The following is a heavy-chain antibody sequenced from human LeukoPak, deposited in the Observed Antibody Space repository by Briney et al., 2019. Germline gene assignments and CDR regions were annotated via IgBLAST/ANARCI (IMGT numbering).Heavy chain of an antibody. CDR1: GFTFSSYA. CDR3: ARVGEGAAKD. J-gene: IGHJ4*02. D-gene: IGHD1-26*01. V-gene: IGHV3-53*01. CDR2: IYSDGRT. Sequence: GALRLSCAASGFTFSSYAMSWVRQAPGKGLEWVSVIYSDGRTYYADSVKGRFTISRDNSKNTLYLQMNSLRAEDTAVYYCARVGEGAAKDWGQGTLVTVSS.